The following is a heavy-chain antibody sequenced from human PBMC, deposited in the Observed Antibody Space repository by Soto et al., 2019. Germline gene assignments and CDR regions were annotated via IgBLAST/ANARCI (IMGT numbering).Heavy chain of an antibody. CDR3: ASAPYYDRGGSAPGFDP. D-gene: IGHD3-22*01. J-gene: IGHJ5*02. CDR1: GFIFSSYT. V-gene: IGHV3-30-3*01. CDR2: TSQNGNNK. Sequence: QVQLVESGGGVVQPGRSLRLSCVASGFIFSSYTMHWVRQAPGKGLEWVAVTSQNGNNKVYADSVKGRFTISRDTSTNTLYMHMNIMRAEDTAVYYCASAPYYDRGGSAPGFDPWGQGTLVTVSS.